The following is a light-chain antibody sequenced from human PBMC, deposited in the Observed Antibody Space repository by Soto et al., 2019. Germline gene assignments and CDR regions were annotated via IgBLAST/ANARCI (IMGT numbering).Light chain of an antibody. J-gene: IGKJ1*01. CDR1: QSVSSSY. V-gene: IGKV3-20*01. CDR2: GAS. Sequence: EIVLTQSPGTLSLSPGERATLSCRASQSVSSSYLAWYQQKPGQAPRLLIYGASSRATGIPDRFSGSGSGTDFTLTISRLETEDFAVYYWQQYGSSPWTFGQGTKVEIK. CDR3: QQYGSSPWT.